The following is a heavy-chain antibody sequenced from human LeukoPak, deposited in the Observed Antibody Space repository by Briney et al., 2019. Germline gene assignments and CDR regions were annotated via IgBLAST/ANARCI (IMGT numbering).Heavy chain of an antibody. CDR3: AREGHTSGYCGTFDV. CDR1: GIAFSNSV. CDR2: MSYDGFSK. D-gene: IGHD3-22*01. J-gene: IGHJ3*01. V-gene: IGHV3-30*04. Sequence: GGSLRLSCVASGIAFSNSVMHWVRQAPGKGLEWVSAMSYDGFSKYYADSMKGRLTISRDDSKNTVYLQMKSLRPEDTAVYYCAREGHTSGYCGTFDVWGQGTTVAVS.